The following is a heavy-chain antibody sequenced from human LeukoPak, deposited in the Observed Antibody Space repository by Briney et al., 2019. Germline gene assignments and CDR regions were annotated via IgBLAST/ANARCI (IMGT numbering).Heavy chain of an antibody. CDR3: ARRSRTNWFDP. J-gene: IGHJ5*02. CDR2: IYHSGST. CDR1: GGSISSNNW. Sequence: SRTLSLTCGVSGGSISSNNWWSWLRQPPGDGLEWIGEIYHSGSTNYNPSLKSRVTISVDTSKNQFSLKLSSVTAADTAVYYCARRSRTNWFDPWGQGTLVTVSS. V-gene: IGHV4-4*02.